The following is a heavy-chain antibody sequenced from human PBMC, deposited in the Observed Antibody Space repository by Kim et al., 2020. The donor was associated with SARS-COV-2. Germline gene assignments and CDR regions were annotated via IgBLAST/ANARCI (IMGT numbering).Heavy chain of an antibody. CDR1: GFTFSSYS. J-gene: IGHJ5*02. V-gene: IGHV3-21*01. D-gene: IGHD3-3*01. CDR2: ISSSSSYI. CDR3: ARDGLAPVYYDFWSGSNPLNWFDP. Sequence: GGSLRLSCAASGFTFSSYSMNWVRQAPGKGLEWVSSISSSSSYIYYADSVKGRFTISRDNAKNSLYLQMNSLRAEDTAVYYCARDGLAPVYYDFWSGSNPLNWFDPWGQGTLVTVSS.